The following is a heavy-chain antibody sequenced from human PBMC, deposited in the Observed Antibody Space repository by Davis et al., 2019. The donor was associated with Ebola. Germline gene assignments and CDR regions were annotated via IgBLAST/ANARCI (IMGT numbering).Heavy chain of an antibody. CDR1: GFPFSDYY. V-gene: IGHV4-39*01. J-gene: IGHJ5*02. CDR2: IYYSGST. CDR3: ARHIVVVTAIQERSGWFDP. D-gene: IGHD2-21*02. Sequence: PGGSLRLSCAASGFPFSDYYMSWIRQPPGKGLEWIGSIYYSGSTYYNPSLKSRVPISVDTSKNQFSLKLSSVTAADTAVYYCARHIVVVTAIQERSGWFDPWGQGTLVTVSS.